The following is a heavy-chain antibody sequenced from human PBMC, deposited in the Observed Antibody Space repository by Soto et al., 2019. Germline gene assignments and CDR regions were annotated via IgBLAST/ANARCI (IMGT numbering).Heavy chain of an antibody. D-gene: IGHD2-15*01. CDR3: AYGYCSGGSCNYYYYGMDV. CDR2: ISYDGSNK. V-gene: IGHV3-30*03. CDR1: GVAFSSYG. Sequence: GGPLRPSCEASGVAFSSYGMHWVRRAPGQGLVWVAVISYDGSNKYYADSVKGRFTISRDNSKNTLYLQMNSLRAEDTAVYYCAYGYCSGGSCNYYYYGMDVWGQGTTVTVSS. J-gene: IGHJ6*02.